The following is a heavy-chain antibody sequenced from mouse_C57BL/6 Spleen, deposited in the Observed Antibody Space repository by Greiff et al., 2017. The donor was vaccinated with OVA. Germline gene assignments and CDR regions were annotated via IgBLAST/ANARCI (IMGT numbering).Heavy chain of an antibody. CDR3: TVGYYFDY. CDR1: GFNIKDDY. CDR2: IDPENGDT. J-gene: IGHJ2*01. V-gene: IGHV14-4*01. Sequence: VQLQQSGAELVRPGASVKLSCTASGFNIKDDYMHWVKQRPEQGLEWIGWIDPENGDTEYASKFQGKATITADTSSNTAYLQLSSLTSEDTAVYYGTVGYYFDYWGQGTTLTVSS.